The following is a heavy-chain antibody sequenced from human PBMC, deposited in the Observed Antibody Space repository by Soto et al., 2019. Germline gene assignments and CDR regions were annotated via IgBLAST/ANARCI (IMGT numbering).Heavy chain of an antibody. CDR3: AHRVLRAVFGLVTTTAIYFDF. CDR1: GFSLTTSGVG. D-gene: IGHD3-3*01. Sequence: QITLNESGPTVVKPTETLTLTCTFSGFSLTTSGVGVGWVRQSPGKAPEWLAFIYWDDDKRYSTSLKSRLTINKDTSTNPVVLTMANVDPADTATYYCAHRVLRAVFGLVTTTAIYFDFWGQGTPVVVSS. J-gene: IGHJ4*02. CDR2: IYWDDDK. V-gene: IGHV2-5*02.